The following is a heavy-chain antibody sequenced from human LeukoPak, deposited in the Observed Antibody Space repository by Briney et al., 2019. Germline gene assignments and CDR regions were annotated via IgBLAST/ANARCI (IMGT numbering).Heavy chain of an antibody. V-gene: IGHV1-2*02. D-gene: IGHD3-3*01. CDR2: INPNSGGT. CDR3: ARLMAGDILEWLLGWFDP. J-gene: IGHJ5*02. Sequence: GASVKVSCKASGYTFTGYYMHWVRQAPGQGLEWMGWINPNSGGTNYAQKFQGRVTMTRDTSISTAYMELSRLRSDDMAVYYCARLMAGDILEWLLGWFDPWGQGTLVTVSS. CDR1: GYTFTGYY.